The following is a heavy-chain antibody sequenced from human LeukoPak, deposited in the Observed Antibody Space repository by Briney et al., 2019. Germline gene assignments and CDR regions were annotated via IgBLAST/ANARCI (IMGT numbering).Heavy chain of an antibody. CDR3: ARERSSGYSYYYYMDV. CDR2: INHSGST. Sequence: PSETLSLTCAVYGGSFSGYYWSWIRQPPGKGLEWIGEINHSGSTNYNPSLKSRVTISVDTSKNQFSLKLSSVTAADTAVYYCARERSSGYSYYYYMDVWGKGTTVTVSS. J-gene: IGHJ6*03. D-gene: IGHD3-22*01. CDR1: GGSFSGYY. V-gene: IGHV4-34*01.